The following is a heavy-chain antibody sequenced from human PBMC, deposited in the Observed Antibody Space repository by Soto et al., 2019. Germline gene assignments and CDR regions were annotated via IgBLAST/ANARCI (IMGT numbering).Heavy chain of an antibody. J-gene: IGHJ4*02. D-gene: IGHD3-9*01. V-gene: IGHV3-23*01. Sequence: EVHLLGSGGDLVKPGGSLRLSCEVSGFTFNNFAMSWVRQSPGKGLEWVPTISSDGDLRHYAESVKGRFTISRDNSKSSLWLQMNSLRAEDTALYFCAKVRQRFLDILTGATNFDSWGQGTLVTVSS. CDR2: ISSDGDLR. CDR3: AKVRQRFLDILTGATNFDS. CDR1: GFTFNNFA.